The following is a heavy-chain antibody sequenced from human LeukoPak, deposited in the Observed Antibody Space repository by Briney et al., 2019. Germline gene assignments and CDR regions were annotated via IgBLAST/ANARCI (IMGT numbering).Heavy chain of an antibody. Sequence: SETLSLTCTVSGGSISSYYWSWIRQPPGKGLEWIGYIYYSGSTNYNPSLKSRVTISVDTSKNQFSLKLSSVTAADTAVYYCARRTILPLGPYGMDVWGQGTTVTVSS. CDR3: ARRTILPLGPYGMDV. D-gene: IGHD3-16*02. CDR2: IYYSGST. V-gene: IGHV4-59*08. J-gene: IGHJ6*02. CDR1: GGSISSYY.